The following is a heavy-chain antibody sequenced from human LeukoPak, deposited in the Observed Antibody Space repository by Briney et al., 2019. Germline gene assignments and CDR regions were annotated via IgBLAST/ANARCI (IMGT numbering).Heavy chain of an antibody. D-gene: IGHD3-10*01. J-gene: IGHJ4*02. CDR1: GYTFTNYY. V-gene: IGHV1-46*01. CDR3: ARDTSNTGGLDY. Sequence: ASVKVSCKASGYTFTNYYMHWVRQAPGQGLEWMGIIDPSSGTTTYTQKYQGRVTMTRDTSTSTVYMELSSLRSEDTAVYSCARDTSNTGGLDYWGQGTQVTVSS. CDR2: IDPSSGTT.